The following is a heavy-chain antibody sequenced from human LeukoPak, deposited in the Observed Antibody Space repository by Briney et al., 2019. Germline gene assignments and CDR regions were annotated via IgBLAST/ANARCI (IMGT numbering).Heavy chain of an antibody. J-gene: IGHJ4*02. CDR3: SSCSSTSCTDY. CDR2: INPSGGST. V-gene: IGHV1-46*01. D-gene: IGHD2-2*01. CDR1: GYTFTSYY. Sequence: GASVKVSCKASGYTFTSYYMHWVRQAPGQGLEWMGIINPSGGSTSYAQEFQGRVTMTRDTSTSTVYMELSSLRSEDTAVYYCSSCSSTSCTDYWGQGTLVTVSS.